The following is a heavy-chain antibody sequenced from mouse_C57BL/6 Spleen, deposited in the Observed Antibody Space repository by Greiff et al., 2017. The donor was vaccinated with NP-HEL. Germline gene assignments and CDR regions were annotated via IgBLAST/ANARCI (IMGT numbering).Heavy chain of an antibody. D-gene: IGHD2-1*01. CDR2: INPSNGGT. V-gene: IGHV1-53*01. CDR1: GYTFTSYW. CDR3: TRRGLLPPNYFDY. Sequence: QVQLQQPGTELVKPGASVKLSCKASGYTFTSYWMRWVKQRPGQGLEWIGNINPSNGGTNYNEKFKSKATLTVAKSSSTAYMQLSSLQSEDSAVDYCTRRGLLPPNYFDYWGQGTTLTVSS. J-gene: IGHJ2*01.